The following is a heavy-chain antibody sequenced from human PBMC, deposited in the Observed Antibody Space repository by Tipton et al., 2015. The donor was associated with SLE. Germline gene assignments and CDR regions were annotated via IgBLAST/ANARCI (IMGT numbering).Heavy chain of an antibody. V-gene: IGHV1-18*04. CDR1: GYSFTDYY. CDR2: ISAYNGNT. J-gene: IGHJ3*02. D-gene: IGHD1-26*01. Sequence: VQLVQSGAEVRKPGASVEVSCQASGYSFTDYYIHWVRQAPGHGLEWMGWISAYNGNTKYAQKFQGRVTVTTDTSTSTAYMEVRSLRSDDTAVYYCARDGLLGAFDIWGQGTMVTVSS. CDR3: ARDGLLGAFDI.